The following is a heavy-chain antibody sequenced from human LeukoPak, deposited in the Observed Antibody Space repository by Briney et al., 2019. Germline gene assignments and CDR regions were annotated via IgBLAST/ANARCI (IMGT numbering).Heavy chain of an antibody. CDR3: ARDLYYYGSGTSLGYFDY. CDR2: IIPIFGTA. Sequence: ASVKVSCKASGGTFSSYAISWVRQAPGQGLEWMGGIIPIFGTANYAQKFQGRVTITADESTSTAYMELSSLRSEDTAVYYCARDLYYYGSGTSLGYFDYWGQGTLVTVSS. CDR1: GGTFSSYA. V-gene: IGHV1-69*13. J-gene: IGHJ4*02. D-gene: IGHD3-10*01.